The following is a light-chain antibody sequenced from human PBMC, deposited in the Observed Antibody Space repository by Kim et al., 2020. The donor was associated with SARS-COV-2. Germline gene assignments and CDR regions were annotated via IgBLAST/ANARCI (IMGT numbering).Light chain of an antibody. CDR3: QQYNSYSPYT. Sequence: DIQMTQSPSTLSASVGDRVTITCRASQSINSWLAWYQQKPRKAPKLLIYKASSLESGVPSRFSGSGSGTEFTLTISSLQPDDFATYYCQQYNSYSPYTFGQGTKLEIK. CDR1: QSINSW. V-gene: IGKV1-5*03. CDR2: KAS. J-gene: IGKJ2*01.